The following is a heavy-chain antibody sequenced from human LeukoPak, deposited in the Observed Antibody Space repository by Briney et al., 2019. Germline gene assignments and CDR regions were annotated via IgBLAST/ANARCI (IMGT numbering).Heavy chain of an antibody. Sequence: ASVKVSCKTSGFTFTAYYIQWLRQAPGQGLEWVGFIDPKTGGSSSSQNFQGRVTMTRDTSINTAYMELSSLTSDDTAVYYCASAVGYYGSGAFDYWGQGTLVTVSS. J-gene: IGHJ4*02. D-gene: IGHD3-10*01. CDR1: GFTFTAYY. CDR2: IDPKTGGS. V-gene: IGHV1-2*02. CDR3: ASAVGYYGSGAFDY.